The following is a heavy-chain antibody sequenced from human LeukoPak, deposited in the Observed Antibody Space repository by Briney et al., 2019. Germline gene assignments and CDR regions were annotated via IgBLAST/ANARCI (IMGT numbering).Heavy chain of an antibody. CDR1: GGSVNSGSYY. J-gene: IGHJ5*02. CDR3: ARGNCGSVPFDP. D-gene: IGHD1-1*01. V-gene: IGHV4-61*01. CDR2: IYKGGST. Sequence: SETLSLTCTVSGGSVNSGSYYWSWIRQPPGKGLEWLGYIYKGGSTNYNPSLKSRVTISVDTSKNQFSLYLNSVTPADTAVYYCARGNCGSVPFDPWGRGTLVTVSS.